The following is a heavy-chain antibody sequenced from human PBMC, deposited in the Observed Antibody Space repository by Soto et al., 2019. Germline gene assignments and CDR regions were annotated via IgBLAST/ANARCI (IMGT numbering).Heavy chain of an antibody. CDR3: ARERNWNDVWAPGY. V-gene: IGHV1-18*01. CDR1: GYTFTSYG. J-gene: IGHJ4*02. D-gene: IGHD1-1*01. Sequence: ASVKVSCKASGYTFTSYGISWVRQAPGQGLEWMGWISAYNGNTNYEQKLQGRVTMTTDTSTSTAYMELRSLRSVDSAVYYCARERNWNDVWAPGYWGQGTLVTVSS. CDR2: ISAYNGNT.